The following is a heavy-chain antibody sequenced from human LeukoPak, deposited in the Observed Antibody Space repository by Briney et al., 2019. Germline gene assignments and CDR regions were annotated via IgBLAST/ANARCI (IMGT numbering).Heavy chain of an antibody. D-gene: IGHD6-19*01. Sequence: ASVKVSCKASGGTFSSYAISWVRQAPGKGLEWMGGFDPEHGETIYAQKFQGRVTMTEDTSTDTAYMELSSLRSEDTAVYYCAAEAVAGMNFDFWGQGTLVTVSS. CDR1: GGTFSSYA. J-gene: IGHJ4*02. V-gene: IGHV1-24*01. CDR2: FDPEHGET. CDR3: AAEAVAGMNFDF.